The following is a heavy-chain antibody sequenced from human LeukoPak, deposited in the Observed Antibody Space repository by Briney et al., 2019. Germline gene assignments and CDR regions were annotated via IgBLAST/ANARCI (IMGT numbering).Heavy chain of an antibody. D-gene: IGHD4-17*01. CDR1: GYTFTSYG. V-gene: IGHV1-18*01. Sequence: ASVKVSCKASGYTFTSYGISWVRPAPGQGLEWMGWISAYNGNTNYAQKLQGRVTMTTDTSTSTAYMELRSLRSDDTAVYYCAREWLTTVTTNGMDVWGQGTTVTVSS. CDR3: AREWLTTVTTNGMDV. J-gene: IGHJ6*02. CDR2: ISAYNGNT.